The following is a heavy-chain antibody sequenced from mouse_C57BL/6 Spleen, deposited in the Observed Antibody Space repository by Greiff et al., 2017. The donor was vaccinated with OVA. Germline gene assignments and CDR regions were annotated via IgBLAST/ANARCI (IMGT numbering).Heavy chain of an antibody. Sequence: QVQLKQPGAELVKPGASVKLSCKASGYTFTSYWMQWVKQRPGQGLEWIGEIDPSDSYTNYNQKFKGKATFTVDTSSSTAYMQLSSLTSEDSAVYYCAGGYFDVGGTGTTVTVSS. V-gene: IGHV1-50*01. CDR1: GYTFTSYW. CDR2: IDPSDSYT. CDR3: AGGYFDV. J-gene: IGHJ1*03.